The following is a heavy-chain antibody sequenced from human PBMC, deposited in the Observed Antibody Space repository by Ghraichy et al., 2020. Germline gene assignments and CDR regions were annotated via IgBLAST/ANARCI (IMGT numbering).Heavy chain of an antibody. V-gene: IGHV3-48*04. CDR1: GFTFSSYS. Sequence: GGSLRLSCAASGFTFSSYSMNWVRQAPGKGLEWVSYISANGGPKYYADSVKGRFTISRDNAKNSLYLQMNSLRAEDTAVYYCVRDYKWAFDYWGQGTLVIVSS. J-gene: IGHJ4*02. CDR2: ISANGGPK. CDR3: VRDYKWAFDY. D-gene: IGHD1-1*01.